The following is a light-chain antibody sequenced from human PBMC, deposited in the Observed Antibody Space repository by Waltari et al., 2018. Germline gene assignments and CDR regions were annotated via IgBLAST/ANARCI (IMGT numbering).Light chain of an antibody. CDR3: ATWDDTLNGHWV. Sequence: QSALTQPASVSGSPGQSITISCTGTSSDIGSYSLVSWYQQHPGKAPKLLIYDGSQRPSGISNRFSGSKSGNTASLAISGLQSEDEADYYCATWDDTLNGHWVFGGGTKLTVL. J-gene: IGLJ3*02. CDR1: SSDIGSYSL. V-gene: IGLV2-14*02. CDR2: DGS.